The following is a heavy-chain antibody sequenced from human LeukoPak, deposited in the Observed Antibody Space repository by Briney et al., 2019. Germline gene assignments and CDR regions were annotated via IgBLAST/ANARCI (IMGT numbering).Heavy chain of an antibody. V-gene: IGHV4-59*12. D-gene: IGHD6-19*01. CDR3: ARENSSGWYYFDY. CDR2: IYYSGST. Sequence: PSETLSLTCTVSGGSISSYYWSWLRQPPGKGLEWIGYIYYSGSTNYNPSLKSRVTISVDTSKNQFSLKLSSVTAADTAVYYCARENSSGWYYFDYWGQGTLVTVPS. CDR1: GGSISSYY. J-gene: IGHJ4*02.